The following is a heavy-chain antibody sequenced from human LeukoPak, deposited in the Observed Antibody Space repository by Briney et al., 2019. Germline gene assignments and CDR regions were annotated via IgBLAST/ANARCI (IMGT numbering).Heavy chain of an antibody. CDR1: GGTFSSYA. CDR3: ARDQSYYDESENWYFDL. CDR2: IIPILGIA. D-gene: IGHD3-22*01. J-gene: IGHJ2*01. Sequence: GASVKVSCKASGGTFSSYAISWVRQAPGQGLEWMGRIIPILGIANYVQKFQGRVTITADKSTSTAYMELSSLRSEDTAVYYCARDQSYYDESENWYFDLWGRGTLVTVSS. V-gene: IGHV1-69*04.